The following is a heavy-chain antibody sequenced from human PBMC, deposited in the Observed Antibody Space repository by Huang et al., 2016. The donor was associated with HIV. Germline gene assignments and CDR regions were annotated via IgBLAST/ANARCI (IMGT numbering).Heavy chain of an antibody. D-gene: IGHD3-10*01. Sequence: EVQLVESGGGLVKPGGSLRLSCAASGFTFSSYSMNWVRQAPGKSLELVSSISSSSSYIYDEDSVKGRCTISRDNAKTSLSLQMNSLRAEDTAVYYCAVGSGSYYKGGRTYYFDYWGQGTLVTVSS. CDR3: AVGSGSYYKGGRTYYFDY. J-gene: IGHJ4*02. V-gene: IGHV3-21*01. CDR2: ISSSSSYI. CDR1: GFTFSSYS.